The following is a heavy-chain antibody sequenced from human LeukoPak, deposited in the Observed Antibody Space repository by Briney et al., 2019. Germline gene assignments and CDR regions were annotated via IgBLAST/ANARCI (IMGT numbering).Heavy chain of an antibody. CDR3: ARSGDGDRNYYYYCYMDV. Sequence: GASVKVSCKASGYTFTSYDINWVRQATGQGLEWMGWMNPNSGNTGYAQKFQGRVTMTRNTSISTAYMELSSLRSEDTAVYYCARSGDGDRNYYYYCYMDVWGKGTTVTVSS. CDR2: MNPNSGNT. CDR1: GYTFTSYD. V-gene: IGHV1-8*01. J-gene: IGHJ6*03. D-gene: IGHD4-17*01.